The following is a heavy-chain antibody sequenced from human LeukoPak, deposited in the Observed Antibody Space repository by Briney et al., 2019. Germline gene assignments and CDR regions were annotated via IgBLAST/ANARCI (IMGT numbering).Heavy chain of an antibody. Sequence: GGSLRLSCAASGFTFSTYWMSWVRQAPGKGLEWVANINQDGSDKYYVDSVEGRFTISRDNAKNSLYLQMNSLRAEDTAVYYCARPRYCSSGNCYSDYWGHGALVTVSS. CDR1: GFTFSTYW. CDR3: ARPRYCSSGNCYSDY. CDR2: INQDGSDK. D-gene: IGHD2-15*01. V-gene: IGHV3-7*01. J-gene: IGHJ4*01.